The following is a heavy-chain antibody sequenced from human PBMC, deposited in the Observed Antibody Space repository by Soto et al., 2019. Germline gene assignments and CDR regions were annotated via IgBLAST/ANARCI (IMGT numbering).Heavy chain of an antibody. CDR3: AGRGYSSSWYYYYYYGMDG. D-gene: IGHD6-13*01. V-gene: IGHV1-8*01. J-gene: IGHJ6*02. CDR1: GYTFTSYD. Sequence: QVQLVQSGAEVKKPGASVKVSCKASGYTFTSYDINWVRQATGQGLEWMGWMNPNSGNTGYAQKFQGRVTMTRNTSRSTAYMELSSLRSEDTAVYYCAGRGYSSSWYYYYYYGMDGWGQGTTVTVSS. CDR2: MNPNSGNT.